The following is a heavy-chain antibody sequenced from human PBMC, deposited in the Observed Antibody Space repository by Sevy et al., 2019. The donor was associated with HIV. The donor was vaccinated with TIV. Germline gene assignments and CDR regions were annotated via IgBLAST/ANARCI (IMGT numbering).Heavy chain of an antibody. V-gene: IGHV3-74*01. CDR3: RRGTNGGHRY. CDR2: VNSDGAWT. Sequence: GGSLRLSCAASGFTFSSDWMHWVRQVPGEGLEWVSRVNSDGAWTDYADSVKGRFTISRDSIKNTLFLQMSSRRADDTAVYYCRRGTNGGHRYWGQGTLVTVSS. CDR1: GFTFSSDW. D-gene: IGHD2-8*01. J-gene: IGHJ4*02.